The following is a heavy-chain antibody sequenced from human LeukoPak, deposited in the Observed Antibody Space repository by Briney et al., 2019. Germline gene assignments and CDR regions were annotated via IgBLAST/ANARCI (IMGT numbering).Heavy chain of an antibody. J-gene: IGHJ4*02. CDR2: INHSGST. CDR1: GGSFSGYY. CDR3: ARPDSSGSPFDY. V-gene: IGHV4-34*01. Sequence: PWETLSLTCAVYGGSFSGYYWSWIRQPPGKGLEWIGEINHSGSTNDNPSLKSRVTISVDTSKNQFSLKLSSVTAADTAVYYCARPDSSGSPFDYWGQGTLVTVSS. D-gene: IGHD3-10*01.